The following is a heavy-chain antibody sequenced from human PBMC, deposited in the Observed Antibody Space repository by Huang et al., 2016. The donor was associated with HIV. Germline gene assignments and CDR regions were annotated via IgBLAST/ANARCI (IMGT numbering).Heavy chain of an antibody. J-gene: IGHJ4*02. D-gene: IGHD3-22*01. CDR1: GYTFTDYQ. Sequence: QVQLVQSGPELKKPGASVKVSCKVSGYTFTDYQISWVRKAPGLGLEWMGWINPNTGNPTDAQSFTGRFVFSLDTSVSTEYLQISSLKAEDTAVYFCARDSGYYRYFDYWGQGTLVTVSS. CDR2: INPNTGNP. V-gene: IGHV7-4-1*02. CDR3: ARDSGYYRYFDY.